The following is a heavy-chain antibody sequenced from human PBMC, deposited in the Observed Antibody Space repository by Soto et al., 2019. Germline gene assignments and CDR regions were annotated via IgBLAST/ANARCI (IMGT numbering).Heavy chain of an antibody. D-gene: IGHD1-26*01. V-gene: IGHV3-72*01. CDR1: GFTFSDYY. CDR3: TRLRHDGGTYYIDN. J-gene: IGHJ4*01. CDR2: SRNRAKSYST. Sequence: GGSLRLSCAASGFTFSDYYMDWVRQAPGKGLEWVGRSRNRAKSYSTDYAASVKGRFTISRDESKNSLNLQLNSLKTEDTALYYCTRLRHDGGTYYIDNWGLGTLVTVSS.